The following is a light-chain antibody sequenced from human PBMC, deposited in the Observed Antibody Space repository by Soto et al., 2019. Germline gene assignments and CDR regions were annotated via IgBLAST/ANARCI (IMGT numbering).Light chain of an antibody. CDR2: EVS. J-gene: IGLJ1*01. V-gene: IGLV2-14*01. CDR1: TSDVGGYNY. CDR3: SSYTSRSTPYYV. Sequence: QSALTQPASVSGSPGQSITISCTGTTSDVGGYNYVSWYQQHPGKAPKLMIYEVSNRPSGVSNRFSGSKSGNTASLTISGLQAEDEADYYCSSYTSRSTPYYVFGTGTKLTVL.